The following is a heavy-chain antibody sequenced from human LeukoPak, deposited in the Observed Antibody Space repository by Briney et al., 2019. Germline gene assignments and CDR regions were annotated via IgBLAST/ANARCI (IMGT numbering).Heavy chain of an antibody. CDR2: TYYRSKWYN. V-gene: IGHV6-1*01. Sequence: QTLSLTCAISGDSVSSNIAAWNWIRQSPSRGLEWLGRTYYRSKWYNDYAVSVRSRITIDPDTSKNQFSLQLNSVTPEDTAVYYCAKDCGTGPFACSHWGQGTLVTVSS. CDR1: GDSVSSNIAA. D-gene: IGHD2-15*01. CDR3: AKDCGTGPFACSH. J-gene: IGHJ4*02.